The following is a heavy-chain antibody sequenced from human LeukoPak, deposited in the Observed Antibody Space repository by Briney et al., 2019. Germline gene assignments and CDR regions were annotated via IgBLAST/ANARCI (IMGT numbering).Heavy chain of an antibody. CDR3: ARAGSSGYYSYFDY. D-gene: IGHD3-22*01. CDR1: GFTFSTYS. CDR2: IRHDSSDI. J-gene: IGHJ4*02. Sequence: GGSLRLSCAASGFTFSTYSMNWVRQAPGKGLEWISFIRHDSSDIYYADSVKGRFTISRDNAKNSLYLQMNSLRAEDTAVYYCARAGSSGYYSYFDYWGQGTLVTVSS. V-gene: IGHV3-48*01.